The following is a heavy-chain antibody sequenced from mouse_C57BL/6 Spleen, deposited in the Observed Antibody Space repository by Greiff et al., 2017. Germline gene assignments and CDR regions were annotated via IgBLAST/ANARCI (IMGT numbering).Heavy chain of an antibody. CDR3: ARSDYYGGAMDY. CDR1: GYTFTDYY. J-gene: IGHJ4*01. Sequence: VQLQQSGPELVKPGASVKISCKASGYTFTDYYMNWVKQSHGKSLEWIGDINPNNGGTSYNQKFKGKATLTVDKSSSTAYMELRSLTSEDSAVYYCARSDYYGGAMDYWGQGTSVTVSS. V-gene: IGHV1-26*01. CDR2: INPNNGGT. D-gene: IGHD1-1*01.